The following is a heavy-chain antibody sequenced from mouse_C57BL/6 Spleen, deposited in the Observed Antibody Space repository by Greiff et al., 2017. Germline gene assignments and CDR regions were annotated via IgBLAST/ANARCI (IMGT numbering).Heavy chain of an antibody. CDR3: ALNQGNYGSSYWYFDV. Sequence: QVQLKESGPGLVQPSQSLSITCTVSGFSLTSYGVHWVRQSPGKGLEWLGVIWRGGSTDYNAAFMSRLSITKDNSKSQVFFKMNSLQADDTAIYYCALNQGNYGSSYWYFDVWGTGTTVTVSS. CDR2: IWRGGST. D-gene: IGHD1-1*01. V-gene: IGHV2-5*01. J-gene: IGHJ1*03. CDR1: GFSLTSYG.